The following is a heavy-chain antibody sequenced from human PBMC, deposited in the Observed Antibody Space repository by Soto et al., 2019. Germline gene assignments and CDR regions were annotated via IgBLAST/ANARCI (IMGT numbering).Heavy chain of an antibody. CDR2: IIPMFDTP. CDR3: ARSGGLDRDFNY. V-gene: IGHV1-69*13. CDR1: GGTFSSDS. D-gene: IGHD2-15*01. Sequence: SVKVSCKASGGTFSSDSFSWVRQAPGQGLEWMGGIIPMFDTPIYAQRFQDRVTITADESTSTAYMQLSSLRSGDTAVYYCARSGGLDRDFNYWGQGSLVTVSS. J-gene: IGHJ4*02.